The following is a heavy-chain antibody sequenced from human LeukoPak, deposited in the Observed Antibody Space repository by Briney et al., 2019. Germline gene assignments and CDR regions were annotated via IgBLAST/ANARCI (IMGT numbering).Heavy chain of an antibody. Sequence: SETLSLTCAVYGGSFSGYFWSWIRQPPGKGPEWIGEINHSGITNYNPSHKSRVTISVDTSKKQLSLKLSSVNAADTAVYYCATFYDILTGYHDYWGQGTLVTVSS. D-gene: IGHD3-9*01. CDR1: GGSFSGYF. J-gene: IGHJ4*02. CDR2: INHSGIT. V-gene: IGHV4-34*01. CDR3: ATFYDILTGYHDY.